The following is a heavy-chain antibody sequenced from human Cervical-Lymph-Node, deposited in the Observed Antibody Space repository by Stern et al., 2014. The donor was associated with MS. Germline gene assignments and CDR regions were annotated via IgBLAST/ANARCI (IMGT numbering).Heavy chain of an antibody. CDR3: ARDKANWFDP. J-gene: IGHJ5*02. CDR2: IYYSGST. Sequence: QLQLQESGPGLVKPSETLSLTCTVSGGSISSYYWSWIRQPPGKGLEWIGYIYYSGSTNYNPSLKSRVTISVDTSKNQFSLKLSSVTAADTAVYYCARDKANWFDPWGQGTLVTVSS. V-gene: IGHV4-59*01. CDR1: GGSISSYY.